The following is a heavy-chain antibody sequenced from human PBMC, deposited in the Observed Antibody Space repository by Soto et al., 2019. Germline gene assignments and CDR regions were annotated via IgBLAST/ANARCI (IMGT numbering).Heavy chain of an antibody. D-gene: IGHD3-10*01. V-gene: IGHV4-4*02. CDR1: GGSISSSNW. CDR3: ARRWGEGRVDY. CDR2: IYHSGNT. Sequence: QVQLQESGPGLVKPSGTLSLTCAVSGGSISSSNWWSWVRQPPGKGLEWIGEIYHSGNTNYNPSLKSRVTMAVDKSRNQFSLKLSSVTAPDTAVYYCARRWGEGRVDYWGQGTLVTVSS. J-gene: IGHJ4*02.